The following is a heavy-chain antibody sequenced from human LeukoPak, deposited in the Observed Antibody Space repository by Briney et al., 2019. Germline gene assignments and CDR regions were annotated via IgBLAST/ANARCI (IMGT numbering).Heavy chain of an antibody. Sequence: PSETLSLTCTVSGGSISPYYWSWIRQPPGKGLEWIGYIYYSGSTNYNPSLKSRVTISLDTSKNQFTLKLSSVTAADTAVYYCARSTWLLDKWGQGTLVTVSS. CDR3: ARSTWLLDK. D-gene: IGHD3-22*01. CDR2: IYYSGST. CDR1: GGSISPYY. V-gene: IGHV4-59*01. J-gene: IGHJ4*02.